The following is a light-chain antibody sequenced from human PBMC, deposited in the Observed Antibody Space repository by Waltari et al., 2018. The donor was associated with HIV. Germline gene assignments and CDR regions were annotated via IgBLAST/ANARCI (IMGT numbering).Light chain of an antibody. CDR1: SSDVGGYNY. CDR3: SSYAGSNNYVV. CDR2: EVS. Sequence: QPPSASGSPGQSVTISCTGTSSDVGGYNYVSWYQQHPGKAPKLMIYEVSKRPSGVPDRFSGSKSGNTAPLTVSGLQAEDEADYYCSSYAGSNNYVVFGGGTKLTVL. J-gene: IGLJ2*01. V-gene: IGLV2-8*01.